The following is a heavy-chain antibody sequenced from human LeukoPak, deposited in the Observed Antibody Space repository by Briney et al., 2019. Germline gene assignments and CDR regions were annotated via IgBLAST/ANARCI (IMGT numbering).Heavy chain of an antibody. V-gene: IGHV3-23*01. D-gene: IGHD6-6*01. J-gene: IGHJ4*02. Sequence: GGSLRLSWQTSGFTFGNYAMSWVRQAQGKELEWISAISTNGVNTYYADSVKGRFTISRDNSRHTLSLQMNGLRADDTAVYYCAKGSAAARPYYFDSWGQGTLVAVSS. CDR2: ISTNGVNT. CDR1: GFTFGNYA. CDR3: AKGSAAARPYYFDS.